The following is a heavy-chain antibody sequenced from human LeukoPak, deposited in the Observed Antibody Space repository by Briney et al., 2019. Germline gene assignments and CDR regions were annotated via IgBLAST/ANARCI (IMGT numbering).Heavy chain of an antibody. Sequence: PGGSLRLSCAASGFTFSSYAMHWVRQAPGKGLGWVAVISYDGSNKYYADSVKGRFTISRDNSKNTLYLQMNSLRAEDTAVYYCARDVGIVVVPAATCDYWGQGTLVSVSS. CDR2: ISYDGSNK. J-gene: IGHJ4*02. CDR1: GFTFSSYA. CDR3: ARDVGIVVVPAATCDY. D-gene: IGHD2-2*01. V-gene: IGHV3-30*07.